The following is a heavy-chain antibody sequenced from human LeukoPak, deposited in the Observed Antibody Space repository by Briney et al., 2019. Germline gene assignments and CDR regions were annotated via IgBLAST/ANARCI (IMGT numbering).Heavy chain of an antibody. CDR1: GGSISSYY. Sequence: SETLSLTCTVSGGSISSYYWSWIRQPPGKGLEWIGYIYYSGSTNYNPSLKSRVTISVDTSKNQFSLKLSSVTAADTAVYYCAREGSTVTIITGNLDAFDIWGQGTMVTVSS. J-gene: IGHJ3*02. D-gene: IGHD4-17*01. CDR2: IYYSGST. V-gene: IGHV4-59*01. CDR3: AREGSTVTIITGNLDAFDI.